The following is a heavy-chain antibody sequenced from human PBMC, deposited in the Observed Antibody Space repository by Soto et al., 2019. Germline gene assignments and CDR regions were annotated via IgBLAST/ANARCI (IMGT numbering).Heavy chain of an antibody. V-gene: IGHV1-18*01. CDR3: ARDVGYCTNGVCLKTPNHDAFDI. D-gene: IGHD2-8*01. CDR2: ISAYNGNT. Sequence: GASVKVSCKASGYTFTSYGISWVRQAPGQGLEWMGWISAYNGNTNYAQKLQGRVTMTTDTSTSTAYMELRSLRSDDTAVYYCARDVGYCTNGVCLKTPNHDAFDIWGQGTMVTVSS. J-gene: IGHJ3*02. CDR1: GYTFTSYG.